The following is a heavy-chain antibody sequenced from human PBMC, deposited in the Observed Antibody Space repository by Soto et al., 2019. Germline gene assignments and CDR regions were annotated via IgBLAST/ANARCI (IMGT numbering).Heavy chain of an antibody. V-gene: IGHV3-30-3*01. J-gene: IGHJ4*02. CDR1: GFTVSAYT. D-gene: IGHD1-26*01. CDR2: ISSDGSHK. CDR3: ARWEQPLFDY. Sequence: QVQLVESGGGVVQPGRSLRLSCAASGFTVSAYTMHWVRQAPGKGLEWVAVISSDGSHKYYADSLKGRFTISRDNSTKTLSLHMNSLRAEDTAVYYCARWEQPLFDYWRQGTLVTVSS.